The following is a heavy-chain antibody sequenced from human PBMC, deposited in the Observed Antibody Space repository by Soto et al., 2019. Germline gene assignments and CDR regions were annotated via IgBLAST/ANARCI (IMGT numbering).Heavy chain of an antibody. J-gene: IGHJ5*02. CDR2: GSA. Sequence: QVQLVQSGADVKKPGSSVKVSCKASGGTFSIYTISWVRQAPGQGLEWMGGSANSAQKFQGRLTVTADESTSTVYLELSSLTSEDTAVYYCAREGPPDIAWFDPWGQGTLVRVSS. CDR3: AREGPPDIAWFDP. V-gene: IGHV1-69*01. D-gene: IGHD2-15*01. CDR1: GGTFSIYT.